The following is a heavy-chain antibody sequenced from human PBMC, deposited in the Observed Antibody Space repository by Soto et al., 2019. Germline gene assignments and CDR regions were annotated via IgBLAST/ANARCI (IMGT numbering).Heavy chain of an antibody. CDR2: IWYDGSNK. V-gene: IGHV3-33*01. CDR3: ARDSITMVRGVGGYGMDV. CDR1: GFTFSSYG. Sequence: GGSLRLSCAASGFTFSSYGMHWVRQAPGKGLEWVAVIWYDGSNKYYADSVKGRFTISRDNSKNTLYLQMNSLRAEDTAVYYCARDSITMVRGVGGYGMDVWGQGTTVTVSS. J-gene: IGHJ6*02. D-gene: IGHD3-10*01.